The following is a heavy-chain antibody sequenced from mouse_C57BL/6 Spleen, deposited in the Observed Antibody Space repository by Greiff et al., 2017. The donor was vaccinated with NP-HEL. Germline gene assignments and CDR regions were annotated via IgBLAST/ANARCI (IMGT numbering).Heavy chain of an antibody. CDR2: IYPRSGNT. V-gene: IGHV1-81*01. Sequence: LVESGAELARPGASVKLSCKASGYTFTSYGISWVKQRTGQGLEWIGEIYPRSGNTYYNEKFKGKATLTADKSSSTAYMELRSLTSEDSAVYFCARQGPYGSSSWFAYWGQGTLVTVSA. J-gene: IGHJ3*01. CDR1: GYTFTSYG. D-gene: IGHD1-1*01. CDR3: ARQGPYGSSSWFAY.